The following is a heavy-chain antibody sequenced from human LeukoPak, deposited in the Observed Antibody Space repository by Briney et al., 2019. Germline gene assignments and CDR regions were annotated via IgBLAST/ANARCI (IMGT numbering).Heavy chain of an antibody. CDR3: ARGFWAGDILTGYYWMPPAPFDP. CDR2: ISAYNGNT. D-gene: IGHD3-9*01. CDR1: GYTFTSYG. V-gene: IGHV1-18*04. J-gene: IGHJ5*02. Sequence: ASVKVSCKASGYTFTSYGTSWVRQAPGQGLEWMGWISAYNGNTNYAQELQGRVTMTTDTSTSTAYMELRSLRSDDTAVYYCARGFWAGDILTGYYWMPPAPFDPWGQGTLVTVSS.